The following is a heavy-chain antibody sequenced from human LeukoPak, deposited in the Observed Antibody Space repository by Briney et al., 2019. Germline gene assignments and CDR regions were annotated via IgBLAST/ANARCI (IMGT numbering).Heavy chain of an antibody. CDR1: GGSFSGYY. D-gene: IGHD1-7*01. CDR2: INHSGST. CDR3: ARRNYHDAFDI. J-gene: IGHJ3*02. V-gene: IGHV4-34*01. Sequence: SETLSLTCAVYGGSFSGYYWSWIRQPPGKGLEWIGEINHSGSTNYNPSLKSRVTISVDTSKNQFSLKLSSVTAADTAVYYCARRNYHDAFDIWGQGTMVTVSS.